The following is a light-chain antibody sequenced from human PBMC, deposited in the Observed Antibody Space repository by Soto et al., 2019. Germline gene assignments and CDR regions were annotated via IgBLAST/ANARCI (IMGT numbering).Light chain of an antibody. Sequence: QSVLTQPTSASGTPGQRVTISCSGSSSNIGSNTVNWYQQLPGTAPKLLIYSNNQRPSWVPDRFSGSKSGTSASLAISGLQSEDEADYYCAAWDDSLNGVVFGGGTKVTVL. V-gene: IGLV1-44*01. J-gene: IGLJ2*01. CDR3: AAWDDSLNGVV. CDR2: SNN. CDR1: SSNIGSNT.